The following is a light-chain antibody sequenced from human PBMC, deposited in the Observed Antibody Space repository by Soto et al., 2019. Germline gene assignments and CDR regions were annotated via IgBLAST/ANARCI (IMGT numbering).Light chain of an antibody. V-gene: IGKV1-12*01. J-gene: IGKJ2*01. Sequence: DIQMTQFPSSVSASLGDRVTMTCRASQGVSNRLAWYQQKPGKAPKLLMYAASTFQSGVPSRFSGSGSGTDFTLTITSLQPEDFATYYCQQTDTFPYTFGHGTKVDIK. CDR3: QQTDTFPYT. CDR1: QGVSNR. CDR2: AAS.